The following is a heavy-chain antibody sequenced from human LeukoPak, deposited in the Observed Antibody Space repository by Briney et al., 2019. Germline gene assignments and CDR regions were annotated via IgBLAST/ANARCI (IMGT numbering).Heavy chain of an antibody. CDR3: ARGDYGSGSYSQVGFDY. CDR1: GDSVSSNSVT. CDR2: TYYRSKWYN. V-gene: IGHV6-1*01. J-gene: IGHJ4*02. Sequence: SQTLSLTCAISGDSVSSNSVTWSWIRQSPSRGLEWLGRTYYRSKWYNDYAASVKSRITINPDTSKNQFSLQLKSVTPEDTAVYFCARGDYGSGSYSQVGFDYWGQGTQVSVSS. D-gene: IGHD3-10*01.